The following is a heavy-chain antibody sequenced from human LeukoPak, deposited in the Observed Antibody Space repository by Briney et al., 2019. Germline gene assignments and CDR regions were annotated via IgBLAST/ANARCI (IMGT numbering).Heavy chain of an antibody. D-gene: IGHD2-2*01. CDR1: GGSISSSSYY. J-gene: IGHJ3*02. V-gene: IGHV4-39*01. Sequence: SETLSLTCTVSGGSISSSSYYWGWIRQPPGKGLEWIGSIYYSGSTYYNPSLKSRVTISVDTSKNQFSLKLSSVTAADTAVYYCARRHERPDIVVVQGAFDIWGQGTMVTVSS. CDR2: IYYSGST. CDR3: ARRHERPDIVVVQGAFDI.